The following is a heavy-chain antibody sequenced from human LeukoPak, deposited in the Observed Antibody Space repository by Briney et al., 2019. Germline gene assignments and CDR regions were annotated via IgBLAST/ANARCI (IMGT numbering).Heavy chain of an antibody. CDR3: ARVGDGYNPSFEPGYFDY. CDR2: IYYYSGST. J-gene: IGHJ4*02. D-gene: IGHD5-24*01. Sequence: SETLSLTCTVSGDSISNYYWTWIRQPPGKGLEWIGHIYYYSGSTNYSPSLKSQVTISVDTSKNQFSLKLKSVTAADTAVYYCARVGDGYNPSFEPGYFDYWGQGTLVTVSS. V-gene: IGHV4-59*01. CDR1: GDSISNYY.